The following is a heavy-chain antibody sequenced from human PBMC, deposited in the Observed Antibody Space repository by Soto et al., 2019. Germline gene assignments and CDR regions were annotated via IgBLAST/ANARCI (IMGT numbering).Heavy chain of an antibody. CDR1: GGSTSSGGYS. J-gene: IGHJ4*02. D-gene: IGHD6-19*01. V-gene: IGHV4-30-2*01. Sequence: QLQLQESGSGLVKPSQTLSLTCAVSGGSTSSGGYSWSWLRQPPGKGLEWIGYIYHSGSTDYNPSIKSRVTISVDRSKNQFSLKLSSVTAADTAVYYCARGGLLPDYWGQGTLVTVSS. CDR3: ARGGLLPDY. CDR2: IYHSGST.